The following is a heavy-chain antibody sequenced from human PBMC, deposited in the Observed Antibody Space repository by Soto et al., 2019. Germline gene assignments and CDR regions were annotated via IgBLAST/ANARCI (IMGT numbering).Heavy chain of an antibody. CDR1: GFTFSSYA. D-gene: IGHD2-15*01. Sequence: EVQLLESGGGLVQPGGSLRLSCAASGFTFSSYAMSWVRQAPGKGLEWVLAISGSGGSTYYADSVKGRFTISRDNSKNTLYLQMNSLRAEDTAVYYCAKDQSDIVVVVAATMAFDIWGQGTMVTVSS. V-gene: IGHV3-23*01. CDR3: AKDQSDIVVVVAATMAFDI. J-gene: IGHJ3*02. CDR2: ISGSGGST.